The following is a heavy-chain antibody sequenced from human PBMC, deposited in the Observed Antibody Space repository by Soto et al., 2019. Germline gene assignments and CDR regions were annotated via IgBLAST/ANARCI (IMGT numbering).Heavy chain of an antibody. CDR3: AKTFYGSGSYYDY. V-gene: IGHV3-23*01. CDR1: GFTFSSYW. Sequence: GGSLRLSCAASGFTFSSYWMHWVRQAPGKGLEWVSPISGNGSTTYYADSVKGRFTISRDNSKNTLYLQMNSLRAEDTAVYYCAKTFYGSGSYYDYWGQGTLVTVSS. D-gene: IGHD3-10*01. CDR2: ISGNGSTT. J-gene: IGHJ4*02.